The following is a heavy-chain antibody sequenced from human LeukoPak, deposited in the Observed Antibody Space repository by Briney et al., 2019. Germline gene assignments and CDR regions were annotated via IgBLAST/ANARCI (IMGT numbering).Heavy chain of an antibody. CDR1: GFTFSTYG. J-gene: IGHJ1*01. CDR3: ANVIIAAVGYEYFQY. Sequence: GGSLRLSCAASGFTFSTYGMHWVRQGPGKGLEWVAVMSSDGTKEFYADSVKGRFTISRDNSKHTLYLQMRSLIFEDTAVYYCANVIIAAVGYEYFQYWGQGTLVSVSS. D-gene: IGHD6-13*01. V-gene: IGHV3-30*18. CDR2: MSSDGTKE.